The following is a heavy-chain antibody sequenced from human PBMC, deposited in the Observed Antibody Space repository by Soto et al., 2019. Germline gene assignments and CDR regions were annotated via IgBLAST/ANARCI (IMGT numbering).Heavy chain of an antibody. CDR1: GFTFSSYA. V-gene: IGHV3-23*01. CDR2: ISGSGGST. Sequence: GGSLRLSCAASGFTFSSYAMSWVRQAPGKGLEWVSAISGSGGSTYYADSVKGRFTISRDNSKNTLYLQMNSLRAEDTAVYYCAKLSAYYDFWSPQNHRGNYGMDVWGQGTTVTVSS. J-gene: IGHJ6*02. D-gene: IGHD3-3*01. CDR3: AKLSAYYDFWSPQNHRGNYGMDV.